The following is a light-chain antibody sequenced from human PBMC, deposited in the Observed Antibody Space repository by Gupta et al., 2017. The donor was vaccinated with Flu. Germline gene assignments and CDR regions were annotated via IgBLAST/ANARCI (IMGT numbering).Light chain of an antibody. CDR2: GNS. V-gene: IGLV1-40*01. CDR3: QSYDSSLSVV. J-gene: IGLJ2*01. Sequence: QSVLTQPPSPSGAPALWVTISCTGSSSNIGAGYDVHWYQHLPGTAPKLLIYGNSNRPSGVPDRFSGSKSGTSASLAITGLQAEDEADYYCQSYDSSLSVVFGGGTKLTVL. CDR1: SSNIGAGYD.